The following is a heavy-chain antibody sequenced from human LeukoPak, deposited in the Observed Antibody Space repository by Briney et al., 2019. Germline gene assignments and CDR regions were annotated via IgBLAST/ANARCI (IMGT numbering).Heavy chain of an antibody. V-gene: IGHV1-69*06. Sequence: GASVKVSCKASGGTFSSYAISWVRQAPGQGLEWMGGIIPIFGTANYAQKFQGRVTITADKSTSTAYMELSSLRSEDTAVYYCASGSYDFWSGYPDYFDYWGQGTLVTVSS. CDR3: ASGSYDFWSGYPDYFDY. CDR1: GGTFSSYA. CDR2: IIPIFGTA. D-gene: IGHD3-3*01. J-gene: IGHJ4*02.